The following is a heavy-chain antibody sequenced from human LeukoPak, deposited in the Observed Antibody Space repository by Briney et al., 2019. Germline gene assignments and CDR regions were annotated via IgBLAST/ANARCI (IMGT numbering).Heavy chain of an antibody. CDR2: IYTSGST. V-gene: IGHV3-53*01. CDR3: ARVTTSGSYKFDY. CDR1: GFTVSSNY. J-gene: IGHJ4*02. D-gene: IGHD3-10*01. Sequence: GGSLRLSCAASGFTVSSNYISWVRQAPGKGLECVSLIYTSGSTYYADSVKGRFTISRDTSKNTLYLQMNSLRAEDTAVYYCARVTTSGSYKFDYWGQGTLVTVSS.